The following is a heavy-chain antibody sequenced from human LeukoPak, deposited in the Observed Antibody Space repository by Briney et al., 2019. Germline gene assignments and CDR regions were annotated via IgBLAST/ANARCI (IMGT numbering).Heavy chain of an antibody. CDR2: IRSKAYGGTT. J-gene: IGHJ4*02. CDR3: TRGKGDQGWY. CDR1: GFTFSSYA. D-gene: IGHD2-15*01. V-gene: IGHV3-49*03. Sequence: GGSLRLSCAASGFTFSSYAMSWFRQAPGKGLEWVGFIRSKAYGGTTEYAASVKGRFTISRDDSKSIAYLQMNSLKTEDTAVYYCTRGKGDQGWYWGQGTLVIVSS.